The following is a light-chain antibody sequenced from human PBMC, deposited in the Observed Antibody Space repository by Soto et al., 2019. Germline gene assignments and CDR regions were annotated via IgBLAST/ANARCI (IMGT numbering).Light chain of an antibody. CDR3: QQYGSSPWT. Sequence: EIVLTQSPGTLSLSPGERATLSCRASQSVSSSYLAWYQQKPGQAPRHLIYGASSRAIGIPDRFSGSGSETDFTLTISRLEPEDFAVYYCQQYGSSPWTFGQVTKVEIK. CDR1: QSVSSSY. CDR2: GAS. V-gene: IGKV3-20*01. J-gene: IGKJ1*01.